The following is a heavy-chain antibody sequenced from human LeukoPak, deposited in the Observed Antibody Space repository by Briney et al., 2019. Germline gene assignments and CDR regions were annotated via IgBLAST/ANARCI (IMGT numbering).Heavy chain of an antibody. Sequence: GGSLRLSCATSGFIFSNYEMNWVRQAPGKGLEWVSYISSSGSTIYYADSVKGRFTISRDNAKNSLYLQMNSLRAEDTAVYYCAELGITMIGGVWGKGTTVTISS. CDR1: GFIFSNYE. V-gene: IGHV3-48*03. J-gene: IGHJ6*04. CDR3: AELGITMIGGV. CDR2: ISSSGSTI. D-gene: IGHD3-10*02.